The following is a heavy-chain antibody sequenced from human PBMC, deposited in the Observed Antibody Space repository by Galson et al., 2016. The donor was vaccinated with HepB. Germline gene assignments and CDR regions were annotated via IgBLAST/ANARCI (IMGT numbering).Heavy chain of an antibody. J-gene: IGHJ4*02. D-gene: IGHD3-10*01. CDR3: ARGGSWAGY. Sequence: SPRLSCAASGFTVSSNYMSWVRQAPGKGLEWVSVIYSGGNTYYADSVKGRFTISRDNSKNTLYLQMNSLRAEDTAVYYCARGGSWAGYWGQGTLVTVSS. V-gene: IGHV3-53*01. CDR2: IYSGGNT. CDR1: GFTVSSNY.